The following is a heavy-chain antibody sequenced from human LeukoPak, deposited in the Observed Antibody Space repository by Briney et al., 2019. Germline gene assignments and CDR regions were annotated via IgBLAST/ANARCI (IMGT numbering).Heavy chain of an antibody. CDR1: GGSFSGYY. J-gene: IGHJ4*02. CDR3: ARDSPYYYDSSGYYHFDY. D-gene: IGHD3-22*01. Sequence: SSETLSLTCAVYGGSFSGYYWSWIRQPPGKGLEWIGEINHSGSTNYNPSLKSRVTISLDTSKNQFSLKLSSVTAADTAVYYCARDSPYYYDSSGYYHFDYWGQGTLVTVSS. V-gene: IGHV4-34*01. CDR2: INHSGST.